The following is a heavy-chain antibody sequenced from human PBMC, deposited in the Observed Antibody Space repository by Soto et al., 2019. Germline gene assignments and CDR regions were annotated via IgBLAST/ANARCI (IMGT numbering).Heavy chain of an antibody. CDR1: GFTFSDYY. CDR3: EREVDADFRTDFDY. CDR2: ISGNGEVI. V-gene: IGHV3-11*01. Sequence: VGSLRLSCAVSGFTFSDYYIHWIRRAPGKGLEWISYISGNGEVIQYAASARGRFTISRDNAENSVYLEMESLRDEDTALYYREREVDADFRTDFDYWGRGTLVTGSS. J-gene: IGHJ4*02. D-gene: IGHD4-17*01.